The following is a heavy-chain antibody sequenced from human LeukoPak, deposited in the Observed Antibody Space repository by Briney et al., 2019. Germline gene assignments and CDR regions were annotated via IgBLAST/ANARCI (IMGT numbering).Heavy chain of an antibody. V-gene: IGHV3-48*04. J-gene: IGHJ4*02. Sequence: GGSLRLSCAASGFTFSSYSMNWVRQAPGKGLEWVSYISSSSSTIYYADSVKGRFTISRDNAKNSLYLQMNSLRAEDTAVYYCAKSGHSKEMATISHFDYWGQGTLVTVSS. CDR1: GFTFSSYS. D-gene: IGHD5-24*01. CDR3: AKSGHSKEMATISHFDY. CDR2: ISSSSSTI.